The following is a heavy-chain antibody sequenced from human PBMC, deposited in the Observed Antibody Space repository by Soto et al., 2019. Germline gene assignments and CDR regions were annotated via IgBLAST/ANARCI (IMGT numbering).Heavy chain of an antibody. CDR2: IYYSGST. CDR3: ARSYDSSGYASVDV. Sequence: SETLSLTCSVSGAALNSGNYYWTWIRQSDGEGLEWIGYIYYSGSTNYNPSLKSRVTISVDTSKNQFSLKLSSVTAADTAVYYCARSYDSSGYASVDVWGQGTTVTVSS. CDR1: GAALNSGNYY. J-gene: IGHJ6*02. V-gene: IGHV4-61*10. D-gene: IGHD3-22*01.